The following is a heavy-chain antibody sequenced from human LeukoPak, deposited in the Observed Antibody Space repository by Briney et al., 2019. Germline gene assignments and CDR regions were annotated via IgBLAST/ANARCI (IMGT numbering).Heavy chain of an antibody. CDR3: GSGYNWFDP. CDR2: ISSSGSTI. J-gene: IGHJ5*02. V-gene: IGHV3-48*03. D-gene: IGHD5-12*01. Sequence: PGGSLGLSCAASGFTFSSYEMNWVRQAPGKGLEWVSYISSSGSTIYYADSVKGRFTISRDNAKNSLYLQMNSLRAEDTAVYYCGSGYNWFDPWGQGTLVTVSS. CDR1: GFTFSSYE.